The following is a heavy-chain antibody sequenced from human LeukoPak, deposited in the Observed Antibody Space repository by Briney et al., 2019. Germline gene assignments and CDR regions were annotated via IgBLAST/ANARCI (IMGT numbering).Heavy chain of an antibody. CDR2: IIPILGIA. CDR3: ARDIRRTGYYGSGSYYNDLDY. CDR1: GGTFSSYA. Sequence: GASVKVSCKASGGTFSSYAISWVRQAPGQGLEWMGRIIPILGIANYAQKFQGRVTITADKSTSTAYMELGSLRSEDTAVYYCARDIRRTGYYGSGSYYNDLDYWGQGTLVTVSS. D-gene: IGHD3-10*01. V-gene: IGHV1-69*04. J-gene: IGHJ4*02.